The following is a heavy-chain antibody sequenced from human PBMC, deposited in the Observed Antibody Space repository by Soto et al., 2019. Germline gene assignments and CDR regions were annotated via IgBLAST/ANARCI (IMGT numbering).Heavy chain of an antibody. CDR1: GGSISNNNC. D-gene: IGHD3-3*01. CDR2: IYHSGTA. CDR3: ARRRITTFGVVITGYGMDV. J-gene: IGHJ6*02. Sequence: PSETLSLTCAVSGGSISNNNCWNWVRQPPGKGLEWIGEIYHSGTANYNPSLKSRVTISVDKSNNQFSLTLNSVTAADTAVYYCARRRITTFGVVITGYGMDVWGQGTTVTLSS. V-gene: IGHV4-4*02.